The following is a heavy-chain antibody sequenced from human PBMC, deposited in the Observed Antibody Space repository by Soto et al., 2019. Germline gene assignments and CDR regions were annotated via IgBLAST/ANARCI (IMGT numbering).Heavy chain of an antibody. CDR2: IVVASGYP. Sequence: LVQSGPEVKKPGTSVKVSCKTSGFTFGSSAVQWVRQVRGQRLEWIGWIVVASGYPNVAQKFQDRVSLTRDLSTNTAFMELRSLTSEDSAMYYCAADIIGVAGDFDPWGQGTLVSVSS. J-gene: IGHJ5*02. CDR3: AADIIGVAGDFDP. CDR1: GFTFGSSA. D-gene: IGHD6-19*01. V-gene: IGHV1-58*01.